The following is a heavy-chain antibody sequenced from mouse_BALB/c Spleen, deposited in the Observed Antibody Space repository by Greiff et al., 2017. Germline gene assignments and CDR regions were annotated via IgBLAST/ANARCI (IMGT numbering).Heavy chain of an antibody. CDR3: ARDDSWFAY. J-gene: IGHJ3*01. Sequence: EVHLVESGGGLVKPGGSLKLSCAASGFAFSSYDMSWVRQTPEKRLEWVAYISSGGGSTYYPDTVKGRFTISRDNAKNTLYLQMSSLKSEDTAMYYCARDDSWFAYWGQGTLVTVSA. V-gene: IGHV5-12-1*01. CDR2: ISSGGGST. D-gene: IGHD2-4*01. CDR1: GFAFSSYD.